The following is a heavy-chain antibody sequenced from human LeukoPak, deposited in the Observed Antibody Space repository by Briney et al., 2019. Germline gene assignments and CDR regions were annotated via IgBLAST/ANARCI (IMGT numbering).Heavy chain of an antibody. CDR1: GGSISSYY. CDR2: IYYSGST. D-gene: IGHD2-2*02. V-gene: IGHV4-59*01. J-gene: IGHJ5*02. CDR3: ARIPGGALNWFDP. Sequence: SETLSLTCTVSGGSISSYYWSWIRQPPGKGLEWIGYIYYSGSTNYNPSLKSRVAISVDTSKNQFSLKLSSVNAADTAVYYCARIPGGALNWFDPWGQGTLVTVSS.